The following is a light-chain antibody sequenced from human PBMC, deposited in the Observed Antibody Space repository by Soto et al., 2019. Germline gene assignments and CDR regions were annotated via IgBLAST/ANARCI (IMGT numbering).Light chain of an antibody. Sequence: QSALTQPASVSGSPGQSITISCTATSSDVGSYNLVSWYQQHPGKAPKLMIYEGSKRPSGVSNRFSGSKSGNTASLTISGLQAEDEADYCCCSYAGSMDVFGTGTKLTVL. CDR3: CSYAGSMDV. CDR2: EGS. J-gene: IGLJ1*01. CDR1: SSDVGSYNL. V-gene: IGLV2-23*01.